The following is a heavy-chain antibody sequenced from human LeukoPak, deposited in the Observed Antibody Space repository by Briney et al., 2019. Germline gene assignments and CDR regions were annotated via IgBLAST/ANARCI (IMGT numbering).Heavy chain of an antibody. Sequence: SETLSLTCTVSGGSINSGSYYWSWIRQPAGKGLEWMGHFYTSGHTSYNPSLKSRVTISVDTSKNQFSLKMNSVTAADTAVYYCARGVHGYSYGYVPWELYSYMDVWGKGTTVSISS. D-gene: IGHD5-18*01. J-gene: IGHJ6*03. V-gene: IGHV4-61*09. CDR3: ARGVHGYSYGYVPWELYSYMDV. CDR2: FYTSGHT. CDR1: GGSINSGSYY.